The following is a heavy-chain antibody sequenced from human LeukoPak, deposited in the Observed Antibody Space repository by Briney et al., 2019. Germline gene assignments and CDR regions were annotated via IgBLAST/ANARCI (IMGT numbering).Heavy chain of an antibody. J-gene: IGHJ4*02. D-gene: IGHD3-10*01. CDR3: ATDIAYYYGSGSIWGTGY. Sequence: GGSLRLSCAASGFTVSINYMSWVRQAPGKGLEWVSVIYSGGSTYYADSVKGRFTISRDNSKNTLYLQMNSLRAEDTAVYYCATDIAYYYGSGSIWGTGYWGQGTLVTVSS. V-gene: IGHV3-66*01. CDR1: GFTVSINY. CDR2: IYSGGST.